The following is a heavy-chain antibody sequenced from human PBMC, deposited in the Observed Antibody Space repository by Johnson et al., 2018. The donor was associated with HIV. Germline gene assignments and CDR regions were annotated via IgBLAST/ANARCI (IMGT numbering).Heavy chain of an antibody. J-gene: IGHJ3*01. CDR3: AKGPTVGPPFDL. D-gene: IGHD1-26*01. CDR2: IYSGGST. CDR1: GFTLSSY. V-gene: IGHV3-66*02. Sequence: VQLVESGGGLVQPGGSLRLSCAASGFTLSSYMSWVRQAPGKGLEWVSVIYSGGSTYHADPVKGRFTIFRANSKNTLYLQMNSLPADDTAVYYCAKGPTVGPPFDLWGQGTTVTVSS.